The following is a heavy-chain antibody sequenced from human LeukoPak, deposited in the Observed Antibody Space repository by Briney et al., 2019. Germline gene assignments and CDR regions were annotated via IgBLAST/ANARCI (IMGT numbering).Heavy chain of an antibody. J-gene: IGHJ4*02. CDR2: ITSSNNYI. CDR1: GFTFGSYS. V-gene: IGHV3-21*04. CDR3: ARDLGGERTAEF. D-gene: IGHD2-21*01. Sequence: PGGSLRLSCAASGFTFGSYSMNWVRQAPGKGLEWVSSITSSNNYIYYGDSVKGRFTISRDNSKNTLYLQMDSLGVEDTAVYYCARDLGGERTAEFGGQGTLVTVSS.